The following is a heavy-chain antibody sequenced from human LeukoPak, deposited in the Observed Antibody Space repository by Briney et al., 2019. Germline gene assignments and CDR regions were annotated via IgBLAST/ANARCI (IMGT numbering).Heavy chain of an antibody. Sequence: GGSLRLSCVASGFTFSSYGMHWVRQAPGKGLEWVAVISYDGSNKYYADSVKSRFTISRDNSKNTLYLQMNSLRAEDTAVYYCAKDLASTSPGYNYGMDVWGKGTTVTVSS. V-gene: IGHV3-30*18. D-gene: IGHD5-24*01. J-gene: IGHJ6*04. CDR2: ISYDGSNK. CDR1: GFTFSSYG. CDR3: AKDLASTSPGYNYGMDV.